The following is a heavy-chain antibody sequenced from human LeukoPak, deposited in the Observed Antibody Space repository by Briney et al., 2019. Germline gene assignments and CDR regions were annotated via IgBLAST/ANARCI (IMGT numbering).Heavy chain of an antibody. CDR3: AKDRSGSDYRPYYFDY. D-gene: IGHD1-26*01. J-gene: IGHJ4*02. CDR2: VSWNSGSI. Sequence: GCSVPLSCAASGFTFDDYAMHWLRQAAAKGREWVAGVSWNSGSIRYADSVNDRFTISRDNAKHSLYLQMDSLRAEDTALYYCAKDRSGSDYRPYYFDYWRQGTLVTVSS. CDR1: GFTFDDYA. V-gene: IGHV3-9*01.